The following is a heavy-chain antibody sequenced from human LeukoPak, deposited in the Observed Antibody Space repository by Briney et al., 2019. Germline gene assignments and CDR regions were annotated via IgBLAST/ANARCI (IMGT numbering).Heavy chain of an antibody. CDR1: GGSFSGYY. CDR3: ARGPDYYDSSGYYYGAFDI. CDR2: INHSGST. D-gene: IGHD3-22*01. J-gene: IGHJ3*02. V-gene: IGHV4-34*01. Sequence: SETLSLTCAVYGGSFSGYYWSWIRQPPGKGLEGIGEINHSGSTNYNPSLKSRVTISVGTSKNQFSLKLSSVTTADTAVYYCARGPDYYDSSGYYYGAFDIWGQGTMVTVSS.